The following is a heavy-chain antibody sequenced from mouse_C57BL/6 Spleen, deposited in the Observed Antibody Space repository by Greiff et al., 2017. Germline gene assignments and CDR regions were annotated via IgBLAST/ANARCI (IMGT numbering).Heavy chain of an antibody. V-gene: IGHV2-9-1*01. CDR2: IWTGGGT. CDR3: ARKAYYRGGDSMDY. CDR1: GFSLTSYA. J-gene: IGHJ4*01. D-gene: IGHD2-12*01. Sequence: QVQLKESGPGLVAPSQSLSITCTVSGFSLTSYAIGWVRQPPGKGLEWLGVIWTGGGTNYNSALKSRLSISKDNFKSQVFLKMNSLQTDDTARYYCARKAYYRGGDSMDYWGQGTSVTVSS.